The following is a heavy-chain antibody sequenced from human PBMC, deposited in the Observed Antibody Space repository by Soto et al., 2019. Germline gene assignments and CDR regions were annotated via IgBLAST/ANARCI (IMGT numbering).Heavy chain of an antibody. CDR1: GGSISSGGHY. D-gene: IGHD6-19*01. Sequence: QVQLQESGPGLVKPSQTLSLTCTVSGGSISSGGHYWSWIRQHPGKGLEWIGYNYYSGSTYNPSLKSRVNISVDTSKNQFSLKLSSVTAADTAVYYCASSSSGVVHWGQGTLVTVSS. CDR2: NYYSGST. J-gene: IGHJ4*02. V-gene: IGHV4-31*03. CDR3: ASSSSGVVH.